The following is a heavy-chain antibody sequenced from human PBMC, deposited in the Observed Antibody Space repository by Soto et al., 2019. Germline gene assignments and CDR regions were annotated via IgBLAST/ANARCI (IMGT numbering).Heavy chain of an antibody. J-gene: IGHJ6*02. CDR3: ARSGPVAMTYYYYYGMAV. CDR1: GGSFSGYY. D-gene: IGHD5-12*01. V-gene: IGHV4-34*01. Sequence: SETLSLTCAVYGGSFSGYYWSWIRQPPGKGLEWIGEINHSVSTNYNPSLKSRVTISVDTSKNQFSLKLSSVTAADTAVYYCARSGPVAMTYYYYYGMAVWGQGTTVTVSS. CDR2: INHSVST.